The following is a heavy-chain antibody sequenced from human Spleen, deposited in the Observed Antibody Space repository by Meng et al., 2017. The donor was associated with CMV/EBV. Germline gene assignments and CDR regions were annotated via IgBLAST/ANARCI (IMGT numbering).Heavy chain of an antibody. Sequence: GGSLRLSCAASGFTFSSYSMNWVRQAPGKGLEWVSGINWNGGSTGYADSVKGRFTIYRDNAKNSLYLQMNSLRAEDTAVYYCARRTGTSYWYFDLWGRGTLVTVSS. V-gene: IGHV3-20*04. D-gene: IGHD1-1*01. CDR1: GFTFSSYS. CDR3: ARRTGTSYWYFDL. CDR2: INWNGGST. J-gene: IGHJ2*01.